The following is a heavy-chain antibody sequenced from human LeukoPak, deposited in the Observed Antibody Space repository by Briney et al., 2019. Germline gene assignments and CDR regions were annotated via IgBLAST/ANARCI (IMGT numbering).Heavy chain of an antibody. Sequence: SETLSLTCTVSGGSISSDFWSWIRQPAGKGLEWIGRIYTSGSTNYNTSLTSRVTMSVDTSKNQFSLKLSSVTAADTAVYYCAREWGSYRSFDYWGQGTLVTVSS. CDR1: GGSISSDF. J-gene: IGHJ4*02. CDR3: AREWGSYRSFDY. CDR2: IYTSGST. V-gene: IGHV4-4*07. D-gene: IGHD3-16*02.